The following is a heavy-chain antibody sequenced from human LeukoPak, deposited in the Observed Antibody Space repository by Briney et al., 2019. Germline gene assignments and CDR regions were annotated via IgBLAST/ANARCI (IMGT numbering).Heavy chain of an antibody. J-gene: IGHJ3*02. D-gene: IGHD3-22*01. CDR3: ARDYGPRYYDSSGLLFDI. CDR2: ISAYNGNT. Sequence: ASVKVSCKASGYTFTSYGISWVRQAPGQGLEWMGWISAYNGNTNYAQKLQGRVTMTTDTSTGTAYMELRSLRSDDTAVYYCARDYGPRYYDSSGLLFDIWGQGTMVTVSS. V-gene: IGHV1-18*01. CDR1: GYTFTSYG.